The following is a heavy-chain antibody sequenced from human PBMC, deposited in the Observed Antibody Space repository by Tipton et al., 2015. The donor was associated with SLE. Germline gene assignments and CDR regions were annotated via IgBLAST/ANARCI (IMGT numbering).Heavy chain of an antibody. D-gene: IGHD3-22*01. V-gene: IGHV3-30*03. CDR2: ISYDGSNK. Sequence: SLRLSCAASGFTFSSYGMHWVRQAPGKGLEWVAVISYDGSNKYYADSVKGRFTISRDNSKNTLYLQMNSLRAEDTAVYYCARALITMIDGGAFDIWGQGTMVTVSS. J-gene: IGHJ3*02. CDR3: ARALITMIDGGAFDI. CDR1: GFTFSSYG.